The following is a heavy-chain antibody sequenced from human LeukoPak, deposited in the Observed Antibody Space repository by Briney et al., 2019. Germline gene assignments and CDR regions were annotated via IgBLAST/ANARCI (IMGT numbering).Heavy chain of an antibody. J-gene: IGHJ4*02. CDR3: ARGKRGKGLKTYYYDSSGYWPIDY. CDR1: GGSFSGYY. Sequence: SETLSLTCAVYGGSFSGYYWSWIRQPPGKGLEWIGEINHSGSTNYNPSLKSRVTISVDTSKNQFSLKLSSETAADTAVYYCARGKRGKGLKTYYYDSSGYWPIDYWGQGTLVTVSS. CDR2: INHSGST. D-gene: IGHD3-22*01. V-gene: IGHV4-34*01.